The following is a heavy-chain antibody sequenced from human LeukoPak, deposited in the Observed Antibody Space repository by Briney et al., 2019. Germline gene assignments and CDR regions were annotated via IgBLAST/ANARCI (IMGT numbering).Heavy chain of an antibody. Sequence: PGESLEISCKGSGYSFSSYWIGWVRQMPGTGLECMGFIYPGDSKTRYSPSFQGQVTISADKSINTAYLQWSSLKASDSAMYYCARPPYYYDRSYWGQGTLVTVSS. V-gene: IGHV5-51*01. D-gene: IGHD3-22*01. CDR1: GYSFSSYW. J-gene: IGHJ4*02. CDR2: IYPGDSKT. CDR3: ARPPYYYDRSY.